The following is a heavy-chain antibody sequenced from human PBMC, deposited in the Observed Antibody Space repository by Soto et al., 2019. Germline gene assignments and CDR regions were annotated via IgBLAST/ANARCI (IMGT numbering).Heavy chain of an antibody. J-gene: IGHJ4*02. D-gene: IGHD2-8*01. CDR3: AKATGVRXXXTIDY. CDR2: ISGSGGST. Sequence: GGSLRLSCAASGFTFSSYAMSWVRQAPGKGLEWVSAISGSGGSTYYADSVKGRFTISRDNSKNTLYLQMNSLRAEDTAVYYCAKATGVRXXXTIDYLGQGNLVTVS. CDR1: GFTFSSYA. V-gene: IGHV3-23*01.